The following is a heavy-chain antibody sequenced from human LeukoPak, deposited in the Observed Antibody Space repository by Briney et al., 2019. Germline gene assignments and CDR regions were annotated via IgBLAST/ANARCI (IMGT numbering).Heavy chain of an antibody. CDR1: GFSFSSYS. Sequence: GGSLRLSCAASGFSFSSYSMNWVRQAPGKGPEWLSYISGISDIIHYADSVKGRFTISRDNSKNTLYLQMNSLRTEDTAVYYCPPDWFDPWGQGTLVTVAS. J-gene: IGHJ5*02. V-gene: IGHV3-48*01. CDR3: PPDWFDP. CDR2: ISGISDII.